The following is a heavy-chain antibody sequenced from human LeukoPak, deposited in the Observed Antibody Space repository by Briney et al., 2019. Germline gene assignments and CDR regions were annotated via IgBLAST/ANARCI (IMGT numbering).Heavy chain of an antibody. J-gene: IGHJ6*03. Sequence: PSETLSLTCTVSSGSISSYYRSWFRQPAGKGLELIGRIYTSGSTNYNPSLKSRVTMSVDTSKNQFSLKLSSVTAAVTAVYYCARAAMARRYYYYYMDVWGKGTTVTVSS. CDR2: IYTSGST. CDR3: ARAAMARRYYYYYMDV. D-gene: IGHD2-2*01. V-gene: IGHV4-4*07. CDR1: SGSISSYY.